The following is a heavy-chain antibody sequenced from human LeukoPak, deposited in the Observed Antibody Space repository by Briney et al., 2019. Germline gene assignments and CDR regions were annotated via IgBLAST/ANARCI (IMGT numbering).Heavy chain of an antibody. CDR1: GFTVSSNY. V-gene: IGHV3-66*01. CDR3: AKEDGYCSSTSCYIHYYYYMDV. D-gene: IGHD2-2*02. J-gene: IGHJ6*03. Sequence: PGGSLRLSCAASGFTVSSNYMSWVRQAPGKGLEWVSVIYSGGSTYYADSVKGRFTISRDNSKNTLYLQMNSLRAEDTAVYYCAKEDGYCSSTSCYIHYYYYMDVWGKGTTVTVSS. CDR2: IYSGGST.